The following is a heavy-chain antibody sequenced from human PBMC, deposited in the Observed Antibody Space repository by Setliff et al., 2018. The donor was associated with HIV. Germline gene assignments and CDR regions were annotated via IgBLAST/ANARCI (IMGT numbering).Heavy chain of an antibody. D-gene: IGHD6-13*01. V-gene: IGHV1-24*01. Sequence: ASMKVSCKISGYTLTELSIHWVRQAPGKGLEWMANFDPEDGETFYAQKCQGRLTMTEDTSTDTAYMELSSLRSDDTAMYYCATDPVYSSTWYSESFQHWGQGTVVTVSS. CDR2: FDPEDGET. CDR3: ATDPVYSSTWYSESFQH. CDR1: GYTLTELS. J-gene: IGHJ1*01.